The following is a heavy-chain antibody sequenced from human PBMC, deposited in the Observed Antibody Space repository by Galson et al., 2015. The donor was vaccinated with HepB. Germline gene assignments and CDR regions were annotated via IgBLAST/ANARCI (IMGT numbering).Heavy chain of an antibody. CDR2: ISYDGSNK. V-gene: IGHV3-30*04. Sequence: SLRLSCAASGFTFSSYAMHWVRQAPGKGLEWVAVISYDGSNKYYADSVKGRFTISRDNSKNTLYLQMNSLRAEDTAVYYCARSRWLQLGGYFDYWGQGTLVTVSS. J-gene: IGHJ4*02. CDR1: GFTFSSYA. CDR3: ARSRWLQLGGYFDY. D-gene: IGHD5-24*01.